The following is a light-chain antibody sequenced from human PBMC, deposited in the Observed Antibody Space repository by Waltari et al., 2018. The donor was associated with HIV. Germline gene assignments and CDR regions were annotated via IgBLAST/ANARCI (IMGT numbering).Light chain of an antibody. V-gene: IGLV2-14*01. J-gene: IGLJ2*01. CDR3: SSFRSTTTSIL. CDR2: EVT. CDR1: SSDVGTYNY. Sequence: QAALTQPASVSGSPGQSITISCTGTSSDVGTYNYVCWYQQNPGKAPKLLIYEVTNRPSGVSDRFSGSKSGNTASLTISGLQAEDEADYYCSSFRSTTTSILFGGGTKLTVL.